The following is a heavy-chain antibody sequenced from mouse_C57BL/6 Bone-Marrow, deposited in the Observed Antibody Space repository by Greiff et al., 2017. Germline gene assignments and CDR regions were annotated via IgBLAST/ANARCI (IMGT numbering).Heavy chain of an antibody. Sequence: VKLQQPGAELVRPGSSVKLSCKASGYTFTSYWMDWVKQRPGQGLEWIGNIYPSDSETHYNQKFKDKATLTVDKSSSTAYMQLSSLTSEDSAVYYCARELALFAYWGQGTLVTVSA. CDR3: ARELALFAY. V-gene: IGHV1-61*01. D-gene: IGHD4-1*01. J-gene: IGHJ3*01. CDR1: GYTFTSYW. CDR2: IYPSDSET.